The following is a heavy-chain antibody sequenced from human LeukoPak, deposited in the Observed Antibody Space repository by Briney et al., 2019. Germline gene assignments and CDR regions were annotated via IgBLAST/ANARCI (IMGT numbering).Heavy chain of an antibody. D-gene: IGHD1-14*01. V-gene: IGHV1-46*01. CDR3: ARAPEVDSDFDY. CDR1: GYTFTSYG. Sequence: ASVKVSCKASGYTFTSYGISWVRQAPGQGLEWMGIINPSGGSTSYAQKFQGRVTMTRDTSTSTVYMELSSLRSEDTAVYYCARAPEVDSDFDYWGQGTLVTVSS. CDR2: INPSGGST. J-gene: IGHJ4*02.